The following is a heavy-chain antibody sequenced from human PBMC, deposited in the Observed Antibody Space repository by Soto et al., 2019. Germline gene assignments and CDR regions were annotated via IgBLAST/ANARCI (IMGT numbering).Heavy chain of an antibody. CDR1: GFSLSTSGVG. Sequence: QITLKESGPTLVKPTQTLTLTCTFSGFSLSTSGVGVGWIRQPPGKALQWLALIYWNDDKHYSQSLKSRLTIANDTSKNQVVLTMTNMDPVDTATYYCAQRSFANDAFDVWGQGTKVTVSS. D-gene: IGHD3-3*01. J-gene: IGHJ3*01. CDR3: AQRSFANDAFDV. CDR2: IYWNDDK. V-gene: IGHV2-5*01.